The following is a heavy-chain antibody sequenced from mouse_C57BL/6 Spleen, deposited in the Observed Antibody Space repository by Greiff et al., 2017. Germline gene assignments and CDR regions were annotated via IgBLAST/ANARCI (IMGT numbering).Heavy chain of an antibody. CDR1: GFNIKDDY. J-gene: IGHJ3*01. CDR2: IDPENGDT. V-gene: IGHV14-4*01. CDR3: TTGRHGAWCAY. Sequence: VQLQQSGAELVRPGASVKLSCTASGFNIKDDYMHWVKQRPEQGLEWIGWIDPENGDTEYASKFQGKATITADTSSNTAYLQLSSLTSEDTAVYYCTTGRHGAWCAYWGQGTLVTVSA. D-gene: IGHD3-3*01.